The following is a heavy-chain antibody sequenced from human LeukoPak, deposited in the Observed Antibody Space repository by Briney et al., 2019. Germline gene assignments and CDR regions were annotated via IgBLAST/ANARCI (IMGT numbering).Heavy chain of an antibody. CDR2: ISAYNGNT. D-gene: IGHD6-13*01. J-gene: IGHJ6*02. CDR1: GYTFTSYG. Sequence: GASVKVSCKASGYTFTSYGISWVRQAPGQGLEWMGWISAYNGNTNYAQKLQGRVTMTTDTSTSTAYMELRSLRSDDTAVYYCARVEQQLVSEDDYYYYGMDVWGQGTTVTVSS. CDR3: ARVEQQLVSEDDYYYYGMDV. V-gene: IGHV1-18*01.